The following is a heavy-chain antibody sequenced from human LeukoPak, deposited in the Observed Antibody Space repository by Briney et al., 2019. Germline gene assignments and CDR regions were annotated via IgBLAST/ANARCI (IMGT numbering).Heavy chain of an antibody. D-gene: IGHD5-24*01. CDR3: AKDLMATILYYFDY. CDR1: GFTFDDYA. CDR2: ISWNSGSI. J-gene: IGHJ4*02. Sequence: PGGSLRLSCAASGFTFDDYAMHWVGQAPGKGLEWVSGISWNSGSIGYADSVKGRFTISRDNAKNSLYLQMNSLRAEDTALYYCAKDLMATILYYFDYWGQGTLVTVSS. V-gene: IGHV3-9*01.